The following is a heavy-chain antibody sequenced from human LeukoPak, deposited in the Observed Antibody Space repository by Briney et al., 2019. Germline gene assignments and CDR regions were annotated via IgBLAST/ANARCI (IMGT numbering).Heavy chain of an antibody. V-gene: IGHV3-30*18. CDR3: AKDSRRYCSGGSCYGHDY. CDR2: ISYDGSNK. D-gene: IGHD2-15*01. J-gene: IGHJ4*02. CDR1: GFTFSSYG. Sequence: TGGSLRLSCAASGFTFSSYGMHWVRQAPGKGLEWVAVISYDGSNKYYADSVKGRFTISRDNSKNTLYPQMNSLRAEDTAVYYCAKDSRRYCSGGSCYGHDYWGQGTLVTVSS.